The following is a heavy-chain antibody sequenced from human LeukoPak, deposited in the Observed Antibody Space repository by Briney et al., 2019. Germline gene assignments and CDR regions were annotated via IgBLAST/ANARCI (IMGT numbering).Heavy chain of an antibody. Sequence: SETLSLTCRVAGGSISSSRYYWGWIREPPGKGLEWIASIYYSGETFHNPSLKSRVAISVDTSNNEVFLDLYSDTAADTAVYYCAETNTQDWFDPWGQGTLVTVSS. V-gene: IGHV4-39*07. CDR2: IYYSGET. CDR3: AETNTQDWFDP. J-gene: IGHJ5*02. D-gene: IGHD1/OR15-1a*01. CDR1: GGSISSSRYY.